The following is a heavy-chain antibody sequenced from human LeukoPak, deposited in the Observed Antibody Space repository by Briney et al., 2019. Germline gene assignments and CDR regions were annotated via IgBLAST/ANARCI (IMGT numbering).Heavy chain of an antibody. V-gene: IGHV3-23*01. Sequence: PGGSLRLSCAASGFTFSSYGMHWVRQAPGKGLEWVSAISGSGGSTYYADSVKGRVTISRDKSKNTLYLQMNSLRAEDTAVYYCTRHQDYDILTGYLNNYYYMDVWGKGTTVTISS. CDR3: TRHQDYDILTGYLNNYYYMDV. J-gene: IGHJ6*03. D-gene: IGHD3-9*01. CDR1: GFTFSSYG. CDR2: ISGSGGST.